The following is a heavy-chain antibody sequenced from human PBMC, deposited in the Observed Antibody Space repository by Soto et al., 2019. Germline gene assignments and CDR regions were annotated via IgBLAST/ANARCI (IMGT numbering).Heavy chain of an antibody. V-gene: IGHV3-21*01. D-gene: IGHD6-19*01. CDR3: ARDKGSSGWPARYYFDY. J-gene: IGHJ4*02. CDR2: ISSSSSYI. CDR1: GFTFSGYS. Sequence: GGSLRLSCAASGFTFSGYSMNWVRQAPGKGLEWVSSISSSSSYIYYADSVKGRFTISRDNAKNSLYLQMNSLRAEDTAVYYCARDKGSSGWPARYYFDYWGQGTLVTVSS.